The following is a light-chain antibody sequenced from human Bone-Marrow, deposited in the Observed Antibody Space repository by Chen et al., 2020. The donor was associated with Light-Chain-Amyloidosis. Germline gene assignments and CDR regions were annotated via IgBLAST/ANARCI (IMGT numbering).Light chain of an antibody. CDR2: DDS. J-gene: IGLJ3*02. CDR1: NIGSTS. CDR3: QVWDRSSDRPV. Sequence: SYVLPQPSSVSVALGQTATTACGGNNIGSTSVHWYQQKPGQAPLLVVYDDSDRPSGIPERLSGSNSGNTATLTISRVEAGDEADYYCQVWDRSSDRPVFGGGTKLTVL. V-gene: IGLV3-21*02.